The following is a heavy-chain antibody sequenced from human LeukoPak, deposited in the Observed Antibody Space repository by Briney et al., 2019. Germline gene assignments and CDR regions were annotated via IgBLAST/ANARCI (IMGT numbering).Heavy chain of an antibody. CDR1: GGSISSSSYY. V-gene: IGHV4-39*07. J-gene: IGHJ4*02. Sequence: SETLSLTCTVSGGSISSSSYYWGWIRQPPGKGLEWIGSIYYSGSTYHNPSLKSRVTISVDTSKNQFSLKLSSVTAADTAVYYCAREQVVAATGGEYFDYWGQGTLVTVSS. CDR2: IYYSGST. D-gene: IGHD2-15*01. CDR3: AREQVVAATGGEYFDY.